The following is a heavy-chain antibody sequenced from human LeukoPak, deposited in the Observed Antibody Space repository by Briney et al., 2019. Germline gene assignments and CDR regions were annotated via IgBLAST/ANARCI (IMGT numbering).Heavy chain of an antibody. CDR1: GGSVNSGSYY. CDR3: ARVDFWSGYSFDY. J-gene: IGHJ4*02. CDR2: IYYSGST. Sequence: SETLSLTCTVSGGSVNSGSYYWNWIRQPPGKGLEWIGYIYYSGSTNYNPSLKSRVTISVDTSKNQFSLKLSSVTAADTAVYYCARVDFWSGYSFDYWGQGTLVTVSS. V-gene: IGHV4-61*01. D-gene: IGHD3-3*01.